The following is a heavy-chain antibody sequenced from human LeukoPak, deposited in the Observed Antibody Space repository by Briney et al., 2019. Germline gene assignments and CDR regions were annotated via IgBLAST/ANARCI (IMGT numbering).Heavy chain of an antibody. D-gene: IGHD3-22*01. CDR3: ARDPLNYYDSSGYAEH. V-gene: IGHV4-39*07. J-gene: IGHJ1*01. CDR2: IYYSGST. Sequence: PGGSLRLSCAASGFALSSYAMSWIRQPPGKGLEWIGSIYYSGSTYYNPSLKSRVTISVDTSKNQFSLKLSSATAADTAVYYCARDPLNYYDSSGYAEHWGQGTLVTVSS. CDR1: GFALSSYA.